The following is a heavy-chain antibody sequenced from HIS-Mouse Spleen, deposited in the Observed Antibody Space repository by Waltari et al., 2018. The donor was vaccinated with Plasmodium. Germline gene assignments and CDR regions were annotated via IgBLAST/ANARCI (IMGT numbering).Heavy chain of an antibody. V-gene: IGHV4-39*01. J-gene: IGHJ6*02. Sequence: QLQLQESGPGLVKPSETLSLPCTVSGGSISSSSYSWGWIRQPPGKGLECIGSIYYRGLPYYHPSRNSRVTISVYTSKNQFSLKLSSVTAADTAVYYCASLPRVEEVTTPFYYYYYGMDVWGQGTTVTVSS. CDR3: ASLPRVEEVTTPFYYYYYGMDV. CDR1: GGSISSSSYS. CDR2: IYYRGLP. D-gene: IGHD4-4*01.